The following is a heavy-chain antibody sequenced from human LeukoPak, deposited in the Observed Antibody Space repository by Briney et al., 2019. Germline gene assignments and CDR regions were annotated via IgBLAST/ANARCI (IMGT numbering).Heavy chain of an antibody. CDR3: ARDSLAYYYDSSGYYDY. D-gene: IGHD3-22*01. J-gene: IGHJ4*02. Sequence: PGGSLRLSCAASGFTFSSYSMNWVRQAPGKGLEWVSSISSSSSYIYYADSVKGRFTISRDNAKNSLYLQMNSLRAEDTAVYYCARDSLAYYYDSSGYYDYWGQGTLVTVSS. V-gene: IGHV3-21*01. CDR1: GFTFSSYS. CDR2: ISSSSSYI.